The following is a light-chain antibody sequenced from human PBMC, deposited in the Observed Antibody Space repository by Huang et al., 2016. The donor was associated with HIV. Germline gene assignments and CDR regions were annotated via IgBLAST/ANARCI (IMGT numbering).Light chain of an antibody. CDR2: TVS. Sequence: DIQMTQSPPSLSASVGDRVTFTCRADQNITKSLNWYQQKPGKAQKLLVYTVSTLESVVPSRFSGSGSGSRFTLNTGNLQPEDFATYYCQQSFSVPRTFG. CDR3: QQSFSVPRT. CDR1: QNITKS. V-gene: IGKV1-39*01. J-gene: IGKJ1*01.